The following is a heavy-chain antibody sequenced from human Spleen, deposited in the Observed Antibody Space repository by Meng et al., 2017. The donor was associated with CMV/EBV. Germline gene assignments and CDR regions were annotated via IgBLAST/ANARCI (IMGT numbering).Heavy chain of an antibody. J-gene: IGHJ6*02. CDR3: ARAPIVVVPFYGMDV. CDR1: GFTLSEYW. Sequence: GESLKISCEASGFTLSEYWMSWVRQAPGYGLQWVANIKQDGSEKFYVDSLKGRFTISRDNAQNSLFLQMNSLRAEGTAVYYCARAPIVVVPFYGMDVWGQGTTVTVSS. CDR2: IKQDGSEK. D-gene: IGHD2-2*01. V-gene: IGHV3-7*01.